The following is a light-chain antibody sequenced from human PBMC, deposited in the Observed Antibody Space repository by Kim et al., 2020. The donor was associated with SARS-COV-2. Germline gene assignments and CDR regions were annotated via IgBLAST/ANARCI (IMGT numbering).Light chain of an antibody. CDR2: DAS. J-gene: IGKJ1*01. Sequence: ASVGDRVTITCQASQDISNYLNWYQQKPGKAPKVLIYDASNLEAGVPSRFSGSGSGTDFSFAISSLQPEDIATCSCQRYDNLPWTFGQGTKVDIK. CDR1: QDISNY. V-gene: IGKV1-33*01. CDR3: QRYDNLPWT.